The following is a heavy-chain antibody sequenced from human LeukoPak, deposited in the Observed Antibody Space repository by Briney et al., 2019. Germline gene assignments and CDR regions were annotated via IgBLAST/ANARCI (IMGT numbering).Heavy chain of an antibody. D-gene: IGHD3-10*01. J-gene: IGHJ4*02. CDR3: ARGPQRYYGSGQDFDY. CDR2: ISSSGSTI. Sequence: GGSLRLSCAASGFTFSSHSMDWVRQAPGKGLEWVSYISSSGSTIYYADSVKGRFTISRDNAKNSLYLQMNSLRDEDTAVYYCARGPQRYYGSGQDFDYSGQGTLVSVSS. CDR1: GFTFSSHS. V-gene: IGHV3-48*02.